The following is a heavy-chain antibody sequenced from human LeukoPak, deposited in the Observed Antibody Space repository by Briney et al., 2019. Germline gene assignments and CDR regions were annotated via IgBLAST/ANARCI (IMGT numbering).Heavy chain of an antibody. Sequence: GESLQISSQASGYSFSTYWIGWVRPTSGKGLEWMGILYPGDSDTRYSPSFQGQVTISADRSLTTAYLQWSSLKASDTAMYFCARSPTSISNPYYFDWWGQGTLVTVSS. V-gene: IGHV5-51*01. CDR1: GYSFSTYW. CDR2: LYPGDSDT. D-gene: IGHD3-3*02. CDR3: ARSPTSISNPYYFDW. J-gene: IGHJ4*02.